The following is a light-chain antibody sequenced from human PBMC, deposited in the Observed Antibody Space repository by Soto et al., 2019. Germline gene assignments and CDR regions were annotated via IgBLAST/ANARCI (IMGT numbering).Light chain of an antibody. V-gene: IGKV1-5*03. CDR1: QSISSW. Sequence: DIQRTKSPSTLSASVGDRVTIICRASQSISSWLAWYQQKPGKAPKLLIYKASSLKSVVPSRFSGSVAGTEFTLTISSLQPDDFATYYCQHRDTFGQGTKLQIK. J-gene: IGKJ2*01. CDR2: KAS. CDR3: QHRDT.